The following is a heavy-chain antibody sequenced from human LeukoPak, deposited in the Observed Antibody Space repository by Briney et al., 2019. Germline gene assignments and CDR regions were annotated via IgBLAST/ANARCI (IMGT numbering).Heavy chain of an antibody. D-gene: IGHD3-16*01. CDR1: GFTFSSNW. V-gene: IGHV3-7*01. CDR3: ARDYD. CDR2: IKQDGSEK. Sequence: PGGSQRVSCAASGFTFSSNWMSWLRQAPGKGLEWVANIKQDGSEKYYVDSVKGRFTISRDNAKNSLYLQMNSLRAEDTAVYYCARDYDWGQGTLVTVSS. J-gene: IGHJ4*02.